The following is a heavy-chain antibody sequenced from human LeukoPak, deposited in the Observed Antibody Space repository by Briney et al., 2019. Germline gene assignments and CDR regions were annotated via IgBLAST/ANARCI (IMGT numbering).Heavy chain of an antibody. CDR2: IIPIFGTA. Sequence: SVKVSCKASGGTFSSYAISWVRQAPGQGLEWMGGIIPIFGTANYAQKFQGRVTITADESTSTAYMELSSLRSEDTAVYYCARAEVVVPAAPQGYYYMDVWGKGTTVTISS. CDR1: GGTFSSYA. D-gene: IGHD2-2*01. CDR3: ARAEVVVPAAPQGYYYMDV. V-gene: IGHV1-69*01. J-gene: IGHJ6*03.